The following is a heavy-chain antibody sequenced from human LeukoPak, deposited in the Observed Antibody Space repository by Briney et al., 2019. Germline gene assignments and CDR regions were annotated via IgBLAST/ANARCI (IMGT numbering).Heavy chain of an antibody. V-gene: IGHV1-8*01. CDR2: MNPNSGNT. D-gene: IGHD5-18*01. CDR1: VYSFTSYD. J-gene: IGHJ3*02. Sequence: ASVKVSCKASVYSFTSYDINWVRQATGQGLEWMGWMNPNSGNTGYAQKFQGRVTMTRDTSISTAYMELSRLRSDDTAVYYCARALQLWDAFDIWGQGTMVTVSS. CDR3: ARALQLWDAFDI.